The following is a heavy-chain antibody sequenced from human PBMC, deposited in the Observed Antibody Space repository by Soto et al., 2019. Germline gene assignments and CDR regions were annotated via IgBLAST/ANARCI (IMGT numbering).Heavy chain of an antibody. D-gene: IGHD3-22*01. J-gene: IGHJ3*01. CDR1: GGSNSTYF. CDR3: ATERRGSGYLYAFDV. CDR2: IYNSGST. Sequence: PSETLSLTCTVSGGSNSTYFWTWIRQPPGKGLEWIGNIYNSGSTNYNPSLKSRVTISVDTSKKQFSLKLSSVPAADTAVYFFATERRGSGYLYAFDVWGQGTMVTVSS. V-gene: IGHV4-59*01.